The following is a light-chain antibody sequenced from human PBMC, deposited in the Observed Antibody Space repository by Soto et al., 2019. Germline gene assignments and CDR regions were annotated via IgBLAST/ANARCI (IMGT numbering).Light chain of an antibody. V-gene: IGKV1-5*01. CDR1: QSIGTW. Sequence: DIQVTQSPATLSVFVGDRVTISCRARQSIGTWLAWYQQKPGKAPNLLNCVASTLEGGVTSRFSGSGSGTEFTLTISILQAEDVATYYCQEYNSYPVSFGQGTLLDI. J-gene: IGKJ5*01. CDR2: VAS. CDR3: QEYNSYPVS.